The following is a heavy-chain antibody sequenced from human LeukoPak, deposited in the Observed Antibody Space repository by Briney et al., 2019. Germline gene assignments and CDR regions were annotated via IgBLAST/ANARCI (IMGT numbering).Heavy chain of an antibody. Sequence: SQTLSLTCTVSGGSISSGGYYRNWIRQHPGKGLEWIGYIYYSGSTYYNPSLKSRVTISVDTSKNRFSLKLSSVTAADTAVYYCARDIAGTTWGWFDPWGQGTLVTVSS. CDR2: IYYSGST. V-gene: IGHV4-30-4*08. D-gene: IGHD1-7*01. J-gene: IGHJ5*02. CDR1: GGSISSGGYY. CDR3: ARDIAGTTWGWFDP.